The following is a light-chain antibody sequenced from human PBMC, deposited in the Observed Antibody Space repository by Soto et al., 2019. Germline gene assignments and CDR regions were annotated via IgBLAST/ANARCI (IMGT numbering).Light chain of an antibody. CDR3: QQYNDWPPKRT. J-gene: IGKJ1*01. CDR2: GAS. CDR1: QSITIN. Sequence: EVVMTQSPVTRSVSRGERATLSCRASQSITINLAWYQQKPAQAPRLLIYGASTRATGVPARFSGSGSGTQLTLTISSLQSEDGALYYCQQYNDWPPKRTFGQGTRVDFK. V-gene: IGKV3-15*01.